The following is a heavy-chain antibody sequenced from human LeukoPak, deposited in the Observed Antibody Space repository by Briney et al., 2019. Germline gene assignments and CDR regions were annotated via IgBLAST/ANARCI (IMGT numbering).Heavy chain of an antibody. J-gene: IGHJ6*03. D-gene: IGHD1-26*01. Sequence: SETLSLTCAVYGGSFSGYYWSWIRQPPGKGLEWIGEINHSGSTNYNPSLKSRVTISVDTSKNQFSLKLSSVTAADTAVYYCARVTAGATTLNYYYYSMDVWGKGTTVTVSS. CDR3: ARVTAGATTLNYYYYSMDV. CDR1: GGSFSGYY. CDR2: INHSGST. V-gene: IGHV4-34*01.